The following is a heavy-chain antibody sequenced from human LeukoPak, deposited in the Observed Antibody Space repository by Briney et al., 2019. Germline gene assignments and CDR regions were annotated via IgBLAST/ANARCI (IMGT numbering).Heavy chain of an antibody. CDR2: MNPNSGNT. J-gene: IGHJ6*03. D-gene: IGHD3/OR15-3a*01. Sequence: GASVKVSCKASGYTFTSYDMNWVRQATGQGLEWLGWMNPNSGNTGYAQNFQGRGTMTMNTSITTAYMELSSLRSEDTAVYYCARALSWTTESYYYMDVWGKGTTVTVSS. V-gene: IGHV1-8*01. CDR1: GYTFTSYD. CDR3: ARALSWTTESYYYMDV.